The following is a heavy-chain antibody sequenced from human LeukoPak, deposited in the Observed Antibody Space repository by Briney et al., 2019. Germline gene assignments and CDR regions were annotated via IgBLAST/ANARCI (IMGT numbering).Heavy chain of an antibody. J-gene: IGHJ6*02. Sequence: GGSLRLSCAASGFTFSSYAMSWVRQPQGKGMEWVSAISCSVGSTYYTDSVKGRFTISRDNSKNTLYLQMTSLRAEDTAVYYCAKVQTGDRYYYYGIDVWGQGTTVTVYS. CDR3: AKVQTGDRYYYYGIDV. V-gene: IGHV3-23*01. D-gene: IGHD7-27*01. CDR1: GFTFSSYA. CDR2: ISCSVGST.